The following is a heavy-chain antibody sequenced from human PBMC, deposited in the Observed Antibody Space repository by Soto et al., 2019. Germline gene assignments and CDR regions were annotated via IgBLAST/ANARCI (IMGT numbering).Heavy chain of an antibody. CDR3: ATHRVVRGAGTANWYFDL. V-gene: IGHV1-24*01. CDR1: GYTLTELS. D-gene: IGHD3-10*01. Sequence: ASVKVSCKVSGYTLTELSMHWVRQAPGKGLEWMGGFDPEDGETIYAQKFQGRVTMTEDTSTDTAYMELSSLRSEDTAVYYCATHRVVRGAGTANWYFDLWGRGTLVTVSS. J-gene: IGHJ2*01. CDR2: FDPEDGET.